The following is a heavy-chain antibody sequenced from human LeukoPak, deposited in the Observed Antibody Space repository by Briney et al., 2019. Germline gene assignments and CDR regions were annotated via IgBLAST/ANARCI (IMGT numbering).Heavy chain of an antibody. J-gene: IGHJ6*02. V-gene: IGHV3-23*01. CDR3: TTDLSPHPYGDYVPSHYYYYGMDV. CDR1: GFTFRSHA. CDR2: IYENGGTT. Sequence: PGGSLRLSCVGSGFTFRSHAMSWVRQAPEKGLEFVSGIYENGGTTYYADSVKGRFSISRDNSKNTLYLQMDSLRGEDTAVYYCTTDLSPHPYGDYVPSHYYYYGMDVWGQGTTVTVSS. D-gene: IGHD4-17*01.